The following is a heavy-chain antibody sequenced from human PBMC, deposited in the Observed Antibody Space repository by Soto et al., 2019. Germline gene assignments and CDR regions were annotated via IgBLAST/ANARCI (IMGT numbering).Heavy chain of an antibody. J-gene: IGHJ4*02. CDR2: IIPIFGTA. CDR1: GGTFSSYS. CDR3: ARDGGRHSGGIDY. Sequence: QVQLVQSGAEVKKPGSSVMVSCKASGGTFSSYSINWVRQAPGQGLEWMGEIIPIFGTANYAQKLQGRVTITADESTSTAYMELSSLRSEDTAVYYCARDGGRHSGGIDYWGQGTLVTVSS. D-gene: IGHD1-26*01. V-gene: IGHV1-69*01.